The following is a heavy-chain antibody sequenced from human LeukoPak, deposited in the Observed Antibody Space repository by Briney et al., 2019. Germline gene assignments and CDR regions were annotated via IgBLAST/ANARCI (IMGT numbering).Heavy chain of an antibody. CDR1: GFTFSSYA. CDR3: AKGRFLEWLSSFQH. Sequence: PGGSLRLSCAASGFTFSSYAMSWVRQAPGKGLEWVSAISGSGGSTYYADSMKGRFTISRDNSKNTLYLQMNSLRAEDTAVYYCAKGRFLEWLSSFQHWGQGTLVTVSS. D-gene: IGHD3-3*01. V-gene: IGHV3-23*01. J-gene: IGHJ1*01. CDR2: ISGSGGST.